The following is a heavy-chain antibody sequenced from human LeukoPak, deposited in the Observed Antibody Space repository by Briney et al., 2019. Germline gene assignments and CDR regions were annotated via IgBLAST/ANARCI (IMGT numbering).Heavy chain of an antibody. V-gene: IGHV4-30-2*01. CDR3: AREGSSNTDIDY. Sequence: RSSQTLSLTCTVSGGSISSGGYYWSWIRQPPGKGLEWIGYIYHSGSTYYNPSLKSRVTISVDRSKNQFSLKLSSVTAADTAVYYCAREGSSNTDIDYWGQGTLVTVSS. CDR2: IYHSGST. CDR1: GGSISSGGYY. J-gene: IGHJ4*02. D-gene: IGHD2-2*01.